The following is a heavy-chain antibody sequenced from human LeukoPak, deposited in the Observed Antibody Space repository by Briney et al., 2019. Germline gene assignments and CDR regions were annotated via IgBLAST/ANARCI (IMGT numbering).Heavy chain of an antibody. V-gene: IGHV4-30-4*08. CDR1: GFTFSSYS. J-gene: IGHJ4*02. D-gene: IGHD3-10*01. CDR3: ARSTYGAFDY. Sequence: LRLSCAASGFTFSSYSMNWVRQPPGKGLEWIGYIYHSGNTYYTPTLKSRLTISLDTSKNQFSLKLRSVTAADAAVYYCARSTYGAFDYWGQGTLVTVSS. CDR2: IYHSGNT.